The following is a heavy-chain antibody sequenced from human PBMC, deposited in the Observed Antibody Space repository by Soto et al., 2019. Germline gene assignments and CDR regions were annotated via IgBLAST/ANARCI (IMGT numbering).Heavy chain of an antibody. V-gene: IGHV4-30-4*01. CDR3: AREGAASYSYYYGTDV. Sequence: TLSLTCTVSGGSISSGDAYWSWIRQSPGKGLEWIGYIYYRGGPFYNPSLESRATISVDTSKNQFSLKLNSVTAADTAVYYCAREGAASYSYYYGTDVWGQGTTVTVSS. CDR1: GGSISSGDAY. D-gene: IGHD3-16*01. CDR2: IYYRGGP. J-gene: IGHJ6*02.